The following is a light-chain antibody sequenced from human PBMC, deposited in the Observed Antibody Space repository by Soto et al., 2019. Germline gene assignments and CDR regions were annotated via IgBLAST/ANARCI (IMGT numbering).Light chain of an antibody. CDR2: GAS. CDR1: QSVSIN. CDR3: QQYNNWPPWA. Sequence: EVVLTQSPATLSVSPGEGVTLSCRASQSVSINLAWYQQKPGQAPRLLIYGASTRATGIPARFSGSGSGTEFTLTISSLQSEDFAVYYCQQYNNWPPWAFRQGTKLNIK. J-gene: IGKJ1*01. V-gene: IGKV3-15*01.